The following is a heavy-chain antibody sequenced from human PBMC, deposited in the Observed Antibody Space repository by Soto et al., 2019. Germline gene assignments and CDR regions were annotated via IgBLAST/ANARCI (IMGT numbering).Heavy chain of an antibody. CDR1: GDSISSSY. V-gene: IGHV4-59*01. CDR3: ARLYPFFELLTGSQLYAFDI. J-gene: IGHJ3*02. Sequence: QVRLQESGPGLVKPSETLSLTCTVSGDSISSSYWNWIRQAPGHGLEWIGYNSYSGSTNFSPPLKGRLTISIDTSKEQVSLKLGSVTAADTAVYYCARLYPFFELLTGSQLYAFDIWGQGTMVTVSS. D-gene: IGHD3-9*01. CDR2: NSYSGST.